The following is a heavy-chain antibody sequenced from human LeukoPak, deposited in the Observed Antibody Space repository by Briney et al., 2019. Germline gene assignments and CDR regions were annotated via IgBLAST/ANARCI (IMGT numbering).Heavy chain of an antibody. CDR1: GGSISSYY. CDR3: ARGLWKRLIGSFFDY. V-gene: IGHV4-59*01. CDR2: IYYSGST. D-gene: IGHD4/OR15-4a*01. J-gene: IGHJ4*02. Sequence: SETLSLTCTVSGGSISSYYWSWIRQPPGKGLEWIGYIYYSGSTNYNPSLKSRVTISVDTSKNQFSLKLSSVTAADTAVYYCARGLWKRLIGSFFDYWGQGTLVTVSS.